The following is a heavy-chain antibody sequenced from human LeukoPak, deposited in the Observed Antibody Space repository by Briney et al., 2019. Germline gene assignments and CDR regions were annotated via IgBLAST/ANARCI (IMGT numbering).Heavy chain of an antibody. CDR1: GFTFSSYA. V-gene: IGHV3-23*01. CDR2: ISGSGGST. CDR3: AKATYYDYVWGSYRPGY. Sequence: GGSLRLSCAASGFTFSSYAMSWVRQAPGKGLEWVSAISGSGGSTYYADSVKGRFTISRDNSKNTLYLQMNSLRAEDTAAYYCAKATYYDYVWGSYRPGYWGQGTLVTVSS. J-gene: IGHJ4*02. D-gene: IGHD3-16*02.